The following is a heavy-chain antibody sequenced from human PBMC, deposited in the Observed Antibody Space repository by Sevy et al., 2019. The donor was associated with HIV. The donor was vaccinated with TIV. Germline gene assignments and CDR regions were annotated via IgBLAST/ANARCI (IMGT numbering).Heavy chain of an antibody. V-gene: IGHV1-2*02. J-gene: IGHJ4*02. CDR3: ARGDSLVVPPATVDY. CDR1: GYTFTDYY. CDR2: INPHIGGT. Sequence: ASVKVSCKASGYTFTDYYIHWVRQAPGQGLEWMGWINPHIGGTNFAQKFQGRVTMTRDTSISPAYLDLSRLRSDDTAIYYCARGDSLVVPPATVDYWGQGTLVTVSS. D-gene: IGHD2-2*01.